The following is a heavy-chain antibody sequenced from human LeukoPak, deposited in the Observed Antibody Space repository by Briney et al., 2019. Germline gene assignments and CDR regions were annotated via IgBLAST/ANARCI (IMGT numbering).Heavy chain of an antibody. J-gene: IGHJ5*02. CDR2: IYSSGNS. Sequence: SETLSLTCSLSGDSILTNSYWWGWIRQSPGKGLEWIGSIYSSGNSYYNPSLKSRVTVSPDTSKNQYSLRLTPVTAADTAVYYCARRGIWDLQIGHWFDPWGQGILVTVSS. V-gene: IGHV4-39*01. CDR1: GDSILTNSYW. D-gene: IGHD3-16*01. CDR3: ARRGIWDLQIGHWFDP.